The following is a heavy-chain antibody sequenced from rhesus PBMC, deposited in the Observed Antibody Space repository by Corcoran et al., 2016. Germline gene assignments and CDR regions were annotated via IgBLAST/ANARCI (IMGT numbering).Heavy chain of an antibody. D-gene: IGHD3-16*01. CDR1: GYYISSGYD. V-gene: IGHV4-76*01. J-gene: IGHJ2*01. CDR3: ARGYYSGSLNSGYFDL. CDR2: IYGSSGST. Sequence: QVQLQESGPGAVKPSETLSLTCAVSGYYISSGYDWSWIRQPQGKGLEWIGYIYGSSGSTNYNPSLQHRVLLSKDPSKNQFSLKLSSVTAADTAVYYCARGYYSGSLNSGYFDLWGPGTPITISS.